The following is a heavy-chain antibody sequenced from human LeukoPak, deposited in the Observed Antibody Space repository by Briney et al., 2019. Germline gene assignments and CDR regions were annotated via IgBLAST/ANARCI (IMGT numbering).Heavy chain of an antibody. V-gene: IGHV1-2*06. D-gene: IGHD6-13*01. Sequence: ASVKVSCKASGYTFTSYGISWVRQAPGQGLEWMGRINPNSGGTNYAQKFQGRVTMTRDTSISTAYMELSRLRSDDTAVYYCARASSSWISYFDYWGQGTLVTVSS. CDR1: GYTFTSYG. CDR2: INPNSGGT. J-gene: IGHJ4*02. CDR3: ARASSSWISYFDY.